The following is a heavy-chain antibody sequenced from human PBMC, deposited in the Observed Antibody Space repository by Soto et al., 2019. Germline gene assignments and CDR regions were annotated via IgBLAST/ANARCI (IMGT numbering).Heavy chain of an antibody. D-gene: IGHD3-10*01. Sequence: LRLSCAASGFTFSSYGMHWVRQAPGKGLEWVAVIWYDGSNKYYADSVKGRFTISRDNSKNTLYLQMNSLRAEDTAVYYCARDEGLGVNYYYYGMDVWGQGTTVTVSS. V-gene: IGHV3-33*01. CDR1: GFTFSSYG. J-gene: IGHJ6*02. CDR3: ARDEGLGVNYYYYGMDV. CDR2: IWYDGSNK.